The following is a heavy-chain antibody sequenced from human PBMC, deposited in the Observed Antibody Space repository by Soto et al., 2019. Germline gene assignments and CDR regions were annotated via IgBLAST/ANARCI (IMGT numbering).Heavy chain of an antibody. Sequence: GASVKVSCKASGYTFTSYYMHWVRQAPGQGLEWMGIINPSGGSTSYAQKFQGRVTMTRDTSTSTVYMGLSSLRSEDTAVYYCARGYCSSTSCYDPFSYYYYGMDVWGQGTTVTVSS. J-gene: IGHJ6*02. V-gene: IGHV1-46*01. CDR3: ARGYCSSTSCYDPFSYYYYGMDV. CDR2: INPSGGST. D-gene: IGHD2-2*01. CDR1: GYTFTSYY.